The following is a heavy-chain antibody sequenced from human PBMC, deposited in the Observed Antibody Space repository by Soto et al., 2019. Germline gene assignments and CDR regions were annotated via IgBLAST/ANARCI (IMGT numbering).Heavy chain of an antibody. V-gene: IGHV3-23*01. Sequence: VRQAPGKGLEWGSAISGRGGSTYYADSVKGRFTISRDNSKNTLYLQMNSLRAEDTAVYYCAKDQGIQLWPYWGQGTLVTVSS. CDR2: ISGRGGST. CDR3: AKDQGIQLWPY. J-gene: IGHJ4*02. D-gene: IGHD5-18*01.